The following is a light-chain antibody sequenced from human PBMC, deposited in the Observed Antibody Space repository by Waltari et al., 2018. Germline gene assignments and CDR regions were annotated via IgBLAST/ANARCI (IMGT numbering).Light chain of an antibody. CDR2: RNS. Sequence: QSVLTQPPSASGPPGQRVTISCPGSTPYIYWYQQLPGTAPKLLIYRNSQRPSGVPDRFSGSKSGTSASLTISGLRSEDEADYYCAAWDVSLSARVFGGGTKLTVL. V-gene: IGLV1-47*01. CDR1: TPYI. CDR3: AAWDVSLSARV. J-gene: IGLJ3*02.